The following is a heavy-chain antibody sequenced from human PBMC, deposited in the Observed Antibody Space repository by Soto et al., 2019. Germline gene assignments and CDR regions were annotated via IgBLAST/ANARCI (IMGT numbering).Heavy chain of an antibody. CDR1: GGSFSGYY. Sequence: PSETLSLTCAVYGGSFSGYYWSWIRQPPGKGLEWIGDINHSGSTNYNPSLKSRVTISVDTSKNQFSLKLSSVTAADTAVYYCAREEGQSVVDAFDIWGQGTMVTVSS. CDR3: AREEGQSVVDAFDI. V-gene: IGHV4-34*01. J-gene: IGHJ3*02. CDR2: INHSGST. D-gene: IGHD6-19*01.